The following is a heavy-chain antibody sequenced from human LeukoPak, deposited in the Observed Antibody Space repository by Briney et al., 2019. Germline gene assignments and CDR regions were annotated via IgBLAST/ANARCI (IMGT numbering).Heavy chain of an antibody. CDR2: IKQVGREK. CDR3: ASHSDWKLDY. CDR1: GFTFSSYW. D-gene: IGHD6-19*01. Sequence: GGSLRLSCAASGFTFSSYWMSWVRQAPGRGLEWVANIKQVGREKYYVDSVTGRFTISRDNAKNSLYLQMSSLRAEDTALYYCASHSDWKLDYWGQGTLVTVSS. J-gene: IGHJ4*02. V-gene: IGHV3-7*01.